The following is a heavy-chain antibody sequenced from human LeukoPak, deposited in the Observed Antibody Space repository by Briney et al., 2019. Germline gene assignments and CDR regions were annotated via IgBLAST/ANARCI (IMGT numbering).Heavy chain of an antibody. V-gene: IGHV4-39*01. CDR2: IYYSGST. J-gene: IGHJ4*02. D-gene: IGHD3-16*02. Sequence: SETLSLTCTVSGDSISSSSYYWGWIRQPPGKGLEWIGSIYYSGSTYYNPSLKSRVTISVDTSKNQFSLKLSSVTAADTAVYYCARLGDYDYVWGSYRYTFDYWGQGTLVTVSS. CDR1: GDSISSSSYY. CDR3: ARLGDYDYVWGSYRYTFDY.